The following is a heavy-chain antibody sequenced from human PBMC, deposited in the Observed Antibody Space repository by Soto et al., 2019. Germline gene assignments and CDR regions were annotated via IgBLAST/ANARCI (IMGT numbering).Heavy chain of an antibody. CDR3: TRDPAPSGWYDY. D-gene: IGHD6-19*01. Sequence: GGSLRLSCAASGFTLRDYWMHWVRQAPGKGLVWVSRINSDGSSTSYADSVKGRFIISRDSAKNMLYLQMNSLRAEGTALYYCTRDPAPSGWYDYWGRGTLVTVSS. J-gene: IGHJ4*02. CDR1: GFTLRDYW. V-gene: IGHV3-74*01. CDR2: INSDGSST.